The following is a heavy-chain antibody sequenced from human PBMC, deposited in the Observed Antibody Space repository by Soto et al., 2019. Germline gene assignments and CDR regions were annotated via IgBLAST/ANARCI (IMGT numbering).Heavy chain of an antibody. CDR2: ISSSSSYI. D-gene: IGHD5-18*01. Sequence: EVQLVESGGGLVKPGGSLRLSCAASGFTFSSNSMNWVRQAPGKGLEWVSSISSSSSYIYYADSVKGRFTISRDNAKNSLYLQMNSLRAEDTAVYYCARDRALRGYSYGPRGAFDIWGQGTMVTVSS. V-gene: IGHV3-21*01. J-gene: IGHJ3*02. CDR3: ARDRALRGYSYGPRGAFDI. CDR1: GFTFSSNS.